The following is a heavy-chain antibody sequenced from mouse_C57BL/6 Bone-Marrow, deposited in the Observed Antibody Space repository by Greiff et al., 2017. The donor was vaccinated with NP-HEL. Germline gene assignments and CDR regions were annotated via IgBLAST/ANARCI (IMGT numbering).Heavy chain of an antibody. CDR3: ARAPLTGDFDY. Sequence: EVQLQQSGPELVKPGASVKISCKASGYTFTDYYMNWVKQSPGKSLEWIGDINPNNGGTSYNQKFKGKATLTVDKSSSTAYMELRSLTSEDSAVYYCARAPLTGDFDYWGQGTTLTVSS. CDR1: GYTFTDYY. J-gene: IGHJ2*01. CDR2: INPNNGGT. V-gene: IGHV1-26*01. D-gene: IGHD4-1*01.